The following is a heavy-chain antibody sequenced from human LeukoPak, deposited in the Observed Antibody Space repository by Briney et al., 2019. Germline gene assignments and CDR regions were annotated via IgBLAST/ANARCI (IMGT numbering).Heavy chain of an antibody. CDR1: GFLFSSYG. V-gene: IGHV3-30*02. Sequence: GGSLRLSCAASGFLFSSYGMHWVRQAPGKGLEWVAFIRYDGSNKYYADSVKGRFTISRDNSKNTLYLQMNSLRAEDTAVYYCAKMPDDSSGYYYLDYWGQGTLVTVSS. D-gene: IGHD3-22*01. CDR2: IRYDGSNK. J-gene: IGHJ4*02. CDR3: AKMPDDSSGYYYLDY.